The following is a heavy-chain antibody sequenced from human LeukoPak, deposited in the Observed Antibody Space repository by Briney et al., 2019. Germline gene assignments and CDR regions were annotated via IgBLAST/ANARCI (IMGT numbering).Heavy chain of an antibody. CDR3: VKAYDSVGYPTGQ. J-gene: IGHJ4*02. V-gene: IGHV3-64D*06. D-gene: IGHD3-22*01. CDR1: GFTFSSYG. Sequence: PGGSLRLSCAASGFTFSSYGMHWVRQAPGKGLEFVSGVTSNGGSTYYADSVKGRFTISRDNSNNTLYLQMSSLRTEDTAVYYCVKAYDSVGYPTGQWGQGTLVTVSS. CDR2: VTSNGGST.